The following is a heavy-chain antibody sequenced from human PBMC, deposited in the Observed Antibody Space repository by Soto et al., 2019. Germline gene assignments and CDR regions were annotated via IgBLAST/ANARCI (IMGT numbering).Heavy chain of an antibody. Sequence: QVHLQQWGAGLLKPSETLSLTCAGYGGSCSTYNWTWIRQPPGKGLEWIGEVNQSGRTNSNPSLKSRVSISLDTSKNHFSLKLTAVTTADTAVYYCARDTATVLRSVERSSIIPHFFDYCGQGTLVTVSS. V-gene: IGHV4-34*02. CDR1: GGSCSTYN. J-gene: IGHJ4*02. D-gene: IGHD2-21*01. CDR3: ARDTATVLRSVERSSIIPHFFDY. CDR2: VNQSGRT.